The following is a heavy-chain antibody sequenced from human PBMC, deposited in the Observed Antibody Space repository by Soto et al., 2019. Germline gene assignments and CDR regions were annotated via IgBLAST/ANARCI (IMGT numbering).Heavy chain of an antibody. D-gene: IGHD5-12*01. CDR3: TTALGYSGYDWPFDY. Sequence: GGSLRLSCAASRFTFSNYGMQWVRQAPGKGLEWVAVISHDGTVKYYADSVKGRFTISRDNFQNTLDLQMNSLKTEDTAVYYCTTALGYSGYDWPFDYWGQGTLVTVSS. CDR2: ISHDGTVK. V-gene: IGHV3-30*03. J-gene: IGHJ4*02. CDR1: RFTFSNYG.